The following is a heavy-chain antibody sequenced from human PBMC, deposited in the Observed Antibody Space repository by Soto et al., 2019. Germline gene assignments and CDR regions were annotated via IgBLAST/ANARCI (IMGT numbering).Heavy chain of an antibody. J-gene: IGHJ4*02. V-gene: IGHV4-39*01. CDR2: IYYSGST. CDR1: GGPISSSSYY. CDR3: ARHHRVYGDYVAPIDY. D-gene: IGHD4-17*01. Sequence: QLQLQESGPGLVKPSETLSLTCTVSGGPISSSSYYWGWIRQPPGKGLEWIGSIYYSGSTYYNPSLKSRVTISVDTSKNQFSLKLSSVTAADTAVYYCARHHRVYGDYVAPIDYWGQGTLVTVSS.